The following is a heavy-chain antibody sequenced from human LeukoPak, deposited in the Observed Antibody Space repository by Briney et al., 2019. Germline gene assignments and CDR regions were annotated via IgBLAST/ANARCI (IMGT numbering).Heavy chain of an antibody. Sequence: ASVKVSCKASGYTFTGNYMHWVRQAPGQGLEWMGWINPNSGGTNYAQKFQGRVTITADKSTSTAYMELSSLRSEDTAVYYCARATYYYDSSGYHRELNFDYWGQGTLVTVSS. CDR1: GYTFTGNY. V-gene: IGHV1-2*02. CDR2: INPNSGGT. CDR3: ARATYYYDSSGYHRELNFDY. J-gene: IGHJ4*02. D-gene: IGHD3-22*01.